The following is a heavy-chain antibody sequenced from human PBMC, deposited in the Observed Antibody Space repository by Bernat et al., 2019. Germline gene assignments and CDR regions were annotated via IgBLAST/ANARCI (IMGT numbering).Heavy chain of an antibody. D-gene: IGHD3-10*01. CDR1: GFTFSDYY. J-gene: IGHJ5*02. Sequence: QVQLVESGGGLVKPGGSLRLSCAASGFTFSDYYMSWIRQAPGKGLEWVSYISSSSSYTNYADSVKGRFTISRDNAKNSLYLQMNSLRAEDTAVYYCARYYGSGSYYNSNGNWFDPWGQGTLVNVS. V-gene: IGHV3-11*05. CDR3: ARYYGSGSYYNSNGNWFDP. CDR2: ISSSSSYT.